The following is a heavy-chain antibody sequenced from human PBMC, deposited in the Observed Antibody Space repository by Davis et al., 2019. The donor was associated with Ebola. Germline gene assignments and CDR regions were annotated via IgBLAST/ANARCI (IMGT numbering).Heavy chain of an antibody. CDR3: VEGGVVTARPFDY. V-gene: IGHV3-64D*06. CDR2: ISSNGDTT. D-gene: IGHD4-23*01. Sequence: PGGSLRLSCSASGFTFNNFAMHWVRQTPGKGLEYVSSISSNGDTTYYADSVKGRFTISRDNYKNTLYLQMSSLRTEDMAVYYCVEGGVVTARPFDYWGQGTLVIVS. CDR1: GFTFNNFA. J-gene: IGHJ4*02.